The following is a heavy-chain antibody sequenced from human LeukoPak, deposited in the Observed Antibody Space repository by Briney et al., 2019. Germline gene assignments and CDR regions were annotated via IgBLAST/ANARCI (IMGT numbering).Heavy chain of an antibody. Sequence: ASVKVSCKASGYTFTGYGISWVRQAPGQGLEWMGWISAYNGNTNYAQKLQGRVTMTTDTSTSTAYMELRSLRSDDTAVYYCARDRMVATSTNPPDYWGQGTLVTVSS. CDR2: ISAYNGNT. D-gene: IGHD5-12*01. CDR3: ARDRMVATSTNPPDY. V-gene: IGHV1-18*01. J-gene: IGHJ4*02. CDR1: GYTFTGYG.